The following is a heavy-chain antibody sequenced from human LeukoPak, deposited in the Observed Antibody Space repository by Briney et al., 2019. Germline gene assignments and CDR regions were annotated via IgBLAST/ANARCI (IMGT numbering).Heavy chain of an antibody. J-gene: IGHJ5*02. CDR1: GYTFTGYY. D-gene: IGHD6-13*01. Sequence: ASVKVSCKASGYTFTGYYMHWVRQAPGQGLEWMGWINPNSGDTNYAQKFQGRVTMTRDTSISTAYMELSRLRSDDTAVYYCARDLAAAGTLENWFDPWGQGTLVTVSS. CDR2: INPNSGDT. CDR3: ARDLAAAGTLENWFDP. V-gene: IGHV1-2*02.